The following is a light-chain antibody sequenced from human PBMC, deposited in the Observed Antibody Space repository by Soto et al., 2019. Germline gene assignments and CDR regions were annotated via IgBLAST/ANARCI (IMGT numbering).Light chain of an antibody. V-gene: IGLV2-14*01. CDR2: EVS. CDR1: SSDVGGYNY. CDR3: SSYTSSSTLGV. J-gene: IGLJ1*01. Sequence: QSALTQPASVSGSPGQSITISCTGTSSDVGGYNYVSWYQQHPGKAPKLMIYEVSNRPSGVSNRFSGSKSGKTASLTISGLQAEDEAEYYCSSYTSSSTLGVFGTGTKVTVL.